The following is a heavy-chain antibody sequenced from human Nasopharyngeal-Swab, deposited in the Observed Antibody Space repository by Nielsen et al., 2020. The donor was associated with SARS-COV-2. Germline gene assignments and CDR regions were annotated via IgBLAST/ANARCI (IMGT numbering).Heavy chain of an antibody. Sequence: SVKVSCKASGGTFSSYAITWVRQAPGQGLEWMGGIIPIFGTANYAQKFQGRVTITADESTSTAYMELSSLRSEDTAVYYCARVESYDSSGYYFDYWGQGTLVTVSP. CDR3: ARVESYDSSGYYFDY. CDR1: GGTFSSYA. CDR2: IIPIFGTA. V-gene: IGHV1-69*13. D-gene: IGHD3-22*01. J-gene: IGHJ4*02.